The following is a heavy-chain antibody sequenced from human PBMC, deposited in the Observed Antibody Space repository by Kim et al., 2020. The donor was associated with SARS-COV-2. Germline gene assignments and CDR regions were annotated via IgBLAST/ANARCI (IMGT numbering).Heavy chain of an antibody. CDR2: IYTSGST. V-gene: IGHV4-4*07. Sequence: SETLSLTCTVSGGSISSYYWSWIRQPAGKGLEWIGRIYTSGSTNYNPSLKSRVTMSVDTSKNQFSLKLSSVTAADTAVYYCARGHYDFWSGYYYFDYWGRGTLVTVS. D-gene: IGHD3-3*01. CDR1: GGSISSYY. CDR3: ARGHYDFWSGYYYFDY. J-gene: IGHJ4*02.